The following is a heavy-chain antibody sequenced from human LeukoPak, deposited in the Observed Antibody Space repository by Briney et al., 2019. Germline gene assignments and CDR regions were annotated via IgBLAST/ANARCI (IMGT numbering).Heavy chain of an antibody. Sequence: TSETLSLTCTVSGGSMNSHYWSWIRQPPGKGLEWIGYIYYSGSTNYNPSLKSRVTISVDTSKNQFSLKLSSVTAADTAVYYCARSIAASGKSGYFDYWGQGTLVTVSS. D-gene: IGHD6-13*01. J-gene: IGHJ4*02. CDR2: IYYSGST. CDR1: GGSMNSHY. V-gene: IGHV4-59*08. CDR3: ARSIAASGKSGYFDY.